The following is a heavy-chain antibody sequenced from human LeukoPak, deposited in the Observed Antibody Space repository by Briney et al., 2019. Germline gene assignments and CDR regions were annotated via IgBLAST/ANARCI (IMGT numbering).Heavy chain of an antibody. D-gene: IGHD6-13*01. CDR3: ATSHSSSWPLDGMDV. V-gene: IGHV1-2*02. CDR2: INPNSGGT. J-gene: IGHJ6*02. CDR1: GYTFTGYY. Sequence: ASVKVSCKASGYTFTGYYMHWVRQAPGQGLEWMGWINPNSGGTNYAQKFQGRVTMTRDTSISTAYMELSRLRSDDTAVYYCATSHSSSWPLDGMDVWGQGTRVTVSS.